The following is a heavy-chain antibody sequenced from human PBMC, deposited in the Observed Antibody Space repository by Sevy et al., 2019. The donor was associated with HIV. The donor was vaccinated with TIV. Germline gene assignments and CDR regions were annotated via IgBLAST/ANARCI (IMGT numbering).Heavy chain of an antibody. D-gene: IGHD4-4*01. Sequence: SETLCLTCAVYSGSFSAYYCSWIHQPPGKGLEWIGEINHSGRTNYNPSLKSRVTISLHTSKNQFSLKLASVTAVDTAVYYCARGVTVTTVPYYFDYWGQGTLVTVSS. J-gene: IGHJ4*02. CDR3: ARGVTVTTVPYYFDY. CDR1: SGSFSAYY. V-gene: IGHV4-34*01. CDR2: INHSGRT.